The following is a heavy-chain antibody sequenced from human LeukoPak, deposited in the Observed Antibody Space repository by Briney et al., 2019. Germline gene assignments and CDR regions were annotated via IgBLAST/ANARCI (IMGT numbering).Heavy chain of an antibody. V-gene: IGHV3-64*04. CDR2: ITDNGDTT. D-gene: IGHD1-26*01. J-gene: IGHJ4*02. CDR3: ARGDSGSYYFDY. Sequence: GGSLRLSCSASGFTVRTYAMHWVRQAPGKGLEYVSAITDNGDTTYYADSVKGRFTISRDNAKNSLYLQMNSLRAEDTAVYYCARGDSGSYYFDYWGQGTLVTVSS. CDR1: GFTVRTYA.